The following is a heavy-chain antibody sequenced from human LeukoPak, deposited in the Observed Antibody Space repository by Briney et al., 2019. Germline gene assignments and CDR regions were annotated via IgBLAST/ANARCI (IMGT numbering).Heavy chain of an antibody. Sequence: SETLSLTCTVSGGSISSYYWSWIRQPPGKGLEWIGYIYYSGSTNYNPSLKSRVTISVDTSKNQFSLKLSSVTAADTTVHYCARTEDHYGSRPIYGMDVWGQGTTVTVSS. CDR3: ARTEDHYGSRPIYGMDV. CDR2: IYYSGST. D-gene: IGHD3-10*01. CDR1: GGSISSYY. V-gene: IGHV4-59*01. J-gene: IGHJ6*02.